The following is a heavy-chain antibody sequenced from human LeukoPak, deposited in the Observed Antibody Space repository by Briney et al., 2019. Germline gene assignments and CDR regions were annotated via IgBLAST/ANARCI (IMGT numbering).Heavy chain of an antibody. Sequence: GGSLRLSCAASGFAFSSYSMNWVRQAPGKGLEWVSSISSSSSYIYYADSVKGRFTISRDNAKNSLYLQMNSLRAEDTAVYYCARDGYSGSYSALDYWGQGTLVTVSS. V-gene: IGHV3-21*01. CDR3: ARDGYSGSYSALDY. CDR2: ISSSSSYI. CDR1: GFAFSSYS. J-gene: IGHJ4*02. D-gene: IGHD1-26*01.